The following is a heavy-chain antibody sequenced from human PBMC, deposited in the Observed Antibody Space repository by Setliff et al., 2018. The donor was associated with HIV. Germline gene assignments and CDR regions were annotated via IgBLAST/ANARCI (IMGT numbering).Heavy chain of an antibody. Sequence: SETLSLTCAVSGYSISSGYYWGWIRQPPGKGLEWIGSIFYSGSTYYNPSIKSRVTISVDRSKKQFSLKLSFMTAADTAVYYCARGTGTMVRGNFDYWGQGTLVTVSS. CDR1: GYSISSGYY. V-gene: IGHV4-38-2*01. D-gene: IGHD3-10*01. CDR2: IFYSGST. CDR3: ARGTGTMVRGNFDY. J-gene: IGHJ4*02.